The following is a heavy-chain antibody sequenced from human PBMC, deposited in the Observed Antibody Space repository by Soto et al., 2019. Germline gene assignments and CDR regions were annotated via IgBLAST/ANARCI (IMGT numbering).Heavy chain of an antibody. D-gene: IGHD3-16*01. CDR3: ARVGYYYYYGMDV. V-gene: IGHV3-7*05. CDR2: IKQDGSEK. CDR1: GFTFSSYW. Sequence: GGSLRLSCAASGFTFSSYWMSWVRQAPGKGLEWVANIKQDGSEKYYVDSVKGRFTISRDNAKNSLYLQMNSLRAEDTAVYYCARVGYYYYYGMDVWGQGTTVTVSS. J-gene: IGHJ6*02.